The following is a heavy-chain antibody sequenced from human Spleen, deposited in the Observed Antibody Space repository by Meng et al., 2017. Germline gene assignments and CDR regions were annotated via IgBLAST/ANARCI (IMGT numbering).Heavy chain of an antibody. Sequence: GESLKISCAASGFTFSRHGMHWVRQAPGKGLEWVAVIWYDGSNKYYADSVKGRFTISRDNSKNTLYLQMNSLRAEDTAVYYCARDFRRHTVYYYYGMDVWGQGTTVTVSS. J-gene: IGHJ6*02. CDR3: ARDFRRHTVYYYYGMDV. CDR2: IWYDGSNK. V-gene: IGHV3-33*01. D-gene: IGHD3-10*01. CDR1: GFTFSRHG.